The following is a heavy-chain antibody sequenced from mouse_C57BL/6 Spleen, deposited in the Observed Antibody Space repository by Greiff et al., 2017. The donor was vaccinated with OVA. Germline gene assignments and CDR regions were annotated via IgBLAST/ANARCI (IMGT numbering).Heavy chain of an antibody. CDR2: IDPSASET. V-gene: IGHV1-52*01. D-gene: IGHD3-2*02. Sequence: QVQLQQPGAELVRPGSSVKLSCKASGYTFTSYWMHWVTQRPIQGLEWIGNIDPSASETHYNQTFKDKANLTVDNSSITAYMQLSSLTSEDSAVYYCARDSSGYGFAYWGQGTLVTVSA. CDR3: ARDSSGYGFAY. J-gene: IGHJ3*01. CDR1: GYTFTSYW.